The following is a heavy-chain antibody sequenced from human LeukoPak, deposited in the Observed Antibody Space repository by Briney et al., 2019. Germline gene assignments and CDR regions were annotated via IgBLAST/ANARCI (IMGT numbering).Heavy chain of an antibody. CDR3: ARPVNRLFHF. D-gene: IGHD6-25*01. V-gene: IGHV3-7*01. CDR1: GFSLSGDW. CDR2: IKEDGGET. Sequence: PGGSLRLSCVGSGFSLSGDWMTWVRQAPGTGLEWVANIKEDGGETYHVDSVKCRFTISRDNAKNSLYLQMNNLRAEDTAVYFCARPVNRLFHFWGPGTQVTVSS. J-gene: IGHJ4*02.